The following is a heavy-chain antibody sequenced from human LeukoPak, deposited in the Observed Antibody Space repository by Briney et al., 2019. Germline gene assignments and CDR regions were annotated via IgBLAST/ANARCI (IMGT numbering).Heavy chain of an antibody. V-gene: IGHV3-73*01. J-gene: IGHJ5*02. Sequence: GGSLKLSCAASGFTFSGSAIHWVRQSSGKGLEWVGQIDKKDKGYATATAYAASVKGRFTISRDDSINTAYMQMKSLKTEDTALYYCTRDSGTYNWFDPWGQGTLVTVSS. CDR3: TRDSGTYNWFDP. CDR1: GFTFSGSA. CDR2: IDKKDKGYATAT. D-gene: IGHD1-26*01.